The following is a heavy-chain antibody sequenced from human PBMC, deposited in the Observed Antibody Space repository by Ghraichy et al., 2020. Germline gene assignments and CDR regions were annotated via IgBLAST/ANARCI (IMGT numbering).Heavy chain of an antibody. CDR3: ARERSYYDFWSGYYGY. CDR2: IYSGGST. J-gene: IGHJ4*02. CDR1: GFTVSSNY. Sequence: GGSLRLSCAASGFTVSSNYMSWVRQAPGKGLEWVSVIYSGGSTYYADSVKGRFTISRDNSKNTLYLQMNSLRAEDTAVYYCARERSYYDFWSGYYGYWGQGTLVTVSS. D-gene: IGHD3-3*01. V-gene: IGHV3-66*01.